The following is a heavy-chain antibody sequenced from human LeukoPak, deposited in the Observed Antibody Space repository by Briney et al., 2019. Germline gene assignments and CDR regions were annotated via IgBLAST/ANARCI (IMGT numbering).Heavy chain of an antibody. CDR3: ARAGTYYDSRGWFDP. V-gene: IGHV4-59*12. D-gene: IGHD3-22*01. J-gene: IGHJ5*02. Sequence: SETLSLTCTVSGGSISSYYWSWIRQPPGKGLEWIGYIYYSGSTNYNPSLKTRVTMSVDTSKNQFSLKLSSVTAADTAVYYCARAGTYYDSRGWFDPWGQGTLVTVSS. CDR2: IYYSGST. CDR1: GGSISSYY.